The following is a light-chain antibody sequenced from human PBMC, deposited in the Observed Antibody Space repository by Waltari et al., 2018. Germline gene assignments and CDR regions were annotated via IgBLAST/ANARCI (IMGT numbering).Light chain of an antibody. CDR2: DVS. V-gene: IGLV2-11*01. CDR1: SRDVGAYNY. CDR3: SSYAGSYTYV. Sequence: QSALTQPRSVSGSPGQSVTFSCTGTSRDVGAYNYVSWYQQYPGKAPKLMIFDVSKRPLGVPDRFFGSKSGNTASLTISGLQAEDEADYYCSSYAGSYTYVFGTGTRVTVL. J-gene: IGLJ1*01.